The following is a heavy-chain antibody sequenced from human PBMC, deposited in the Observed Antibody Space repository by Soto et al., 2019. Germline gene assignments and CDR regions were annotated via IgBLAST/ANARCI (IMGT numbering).Heavy chain of an antibody. D-gene: IGHD3-16*01. CDR1: GYTLTDNY. J-gene: IGHJ3*02. CDR3: AIIMTHSDSFDI. Sequence: ASVKVSCKASGYTLTDNYMHWVREAPGQGLEWMGWINPNGGTNYAQKFQGRVTMTRDTSVSTAYMDLNRLTSDDTAIYYCAIIMTHSDSFDIWGQGTMVTVSS. V-gene: IGHV1-2*02. CDR2: INPNGGT.